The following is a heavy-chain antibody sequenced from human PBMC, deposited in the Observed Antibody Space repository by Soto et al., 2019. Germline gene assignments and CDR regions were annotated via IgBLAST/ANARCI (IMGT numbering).Heavy chain of an antibody. CDR3: AREGGIVGADDYFDY. CDR1: GYTFTGYY. D-gene: IGHD1-26*01. Sequence: QVQLVQSGAEVKKPGASVKVSCKASGYTFTGYYMHWVRQAPGQGLEWMGWINPNSGGTNYAQKFQGWVTMTRDTSISTAYMELSSLRSDDTGVYYCAREGGIVGADDYFDYWGQGTLVTVSS. J-gene: IGHJ4*02. CDR2: INPNSGGT. V-gene: IGHV1-2*04.